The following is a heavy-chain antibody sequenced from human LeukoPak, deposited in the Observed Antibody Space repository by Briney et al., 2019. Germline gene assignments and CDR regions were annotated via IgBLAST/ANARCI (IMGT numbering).Heavy chain of an antibody. Sequence: GGSLRLSCAASGFTFDDYAMHWVRQAPRKGLEWVSGISWNSGSIGYADSVKGRFTISRDNAKNSLYLQMNSLRAEDTALYYCAKDMGWNWNDERGFDYWGQGTLVTVSS. CDR1: GFTFDDYA. CDR2: ISWNSGSI. CDR3: AKDMGWNWNDERGFDY. V-gene: IGHV3-9*01. D-gene: IGHD1-1*01. J-gene: IGHJ4*02.